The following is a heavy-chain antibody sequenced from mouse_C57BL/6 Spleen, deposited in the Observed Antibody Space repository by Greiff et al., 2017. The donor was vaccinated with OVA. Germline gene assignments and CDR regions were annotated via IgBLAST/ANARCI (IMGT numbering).Heavy chain of an antibody. CDR3: TRYYGSSYVDY. Sequence: QVHVKQPGAELVKPGASVKLSCKASGYTFTSYWMHWVKQRPGQGLEWIGMIHPNSGSTNYNEKFKSKATLTVDKSSSTASMQLSSLTSEDSAVDYCTRYYGSSYVDYWGQGTTLTVSS. CDR2: IHPNSGST. CDR1: GYTFTSYW. J-gene: IGHJ2*01. V-gene: IGHV1-64*01. D-gene: IGHD1-1*01.